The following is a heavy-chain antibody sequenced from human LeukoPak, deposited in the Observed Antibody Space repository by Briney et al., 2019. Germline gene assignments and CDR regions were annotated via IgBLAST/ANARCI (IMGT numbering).Heavy chain of an antibody. CDR3: ARDLGQFLEWLSKPSYFDY. Sequence: GGSLRLSCAASGFTFDDYGMSWVRQAPGKGLEWASGINWNGGSTGYADSVKGRFTISRDNAKNSLYLQMNSLRAEDTALYYCARDLGQFLEWLSKPSYFDYWGQGTLVTVSS. CDR2: INWNGGST. J-gene: IGHJ4*02. D-gene: IGHD3-3*01. CDR1: GFTFDDYG. V-gene: IGHV3-20*04.